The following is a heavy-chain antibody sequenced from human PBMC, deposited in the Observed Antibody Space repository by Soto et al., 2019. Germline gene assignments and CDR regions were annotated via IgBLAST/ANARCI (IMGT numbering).Heavy chain of an antibody. D-gene: IGHD2-21*02. J-gene: IGHJ6*01. V-gene: IGHV4-59*01. CDR2: MYNTGST. CDR3: ARDLWGYCGTDCYPLDV. CDR1: GGSISGYY. Sequence: SETLSLTCTVSGGSISGYYWSWIRQPPGKGLEWIGYMYNTGSTVYNPSFRSRVTISVDTSKNQFSLKLNSVTAADTAVYYCARDLWGYCGTDCYPLDVWGQGTTVTVS.